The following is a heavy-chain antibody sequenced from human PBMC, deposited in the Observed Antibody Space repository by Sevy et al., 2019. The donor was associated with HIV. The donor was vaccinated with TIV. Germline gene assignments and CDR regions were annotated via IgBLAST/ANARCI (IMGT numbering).Heavy chain of an antibody. V-gene: IGHV3-23*01. CDR2: LSFGCGEI. CDR1: GLTFSRYS. J-gene: IGHJ4*02. CDR3: AREGCTKPHDY. D-gene: IGHD2-8*01. Sequence: GGSLGLSVAASGLTFSRYSLSWFRKPQGKGLGWVSTLSFGCGEINYADSVKGRFTISRDNSKSSVYLQMNNLRPEDTAVYYCAREGCTKPHDYWGQGTLVTVSS.